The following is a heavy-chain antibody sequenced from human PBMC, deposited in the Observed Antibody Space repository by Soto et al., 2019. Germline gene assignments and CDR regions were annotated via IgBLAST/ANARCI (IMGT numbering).Heavy chain of an antibody. CDR2: IYRGGET. D-gene: IGHD1-26*01. CDR3: ARDPGERNAMSV. Sequence: EVQVVESGGDLVQPGGSLRLSCAASGFTVSGDYMNWVRQAPGKGLEWVSVIYRGGETYYADSVKGRFTISRDNSENMVYLQMNSLRAEDTAVYYCARDPGERNAMSVWGQGTTVTVSS. V-gene: IGHV3-66*01. J-gene: IGHJ6*02. CDR1: GFTVSGDY.